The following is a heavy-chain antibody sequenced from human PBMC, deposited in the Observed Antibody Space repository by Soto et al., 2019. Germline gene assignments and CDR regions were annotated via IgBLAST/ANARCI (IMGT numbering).Heavy chain of an antibody. CDR1: GHRFTTYW. CDR2: INPTDSET. V-gene: IGHV5-10-1*01. D-gene: IGHD4-17*01. Sequence: SLKISCKTSGHRFTTYWISWVRQMPGKGLEYMGKINPTDSETNYSPSFEGHVTFSVDRSTSTAYVRWNSLKASDTAMYYCASPTMTSTSFYYAMDVWGQGTTVTVSS. J-gene: IGHJ6*02. CDR3: ASPTMTSTSFYYAMDV.